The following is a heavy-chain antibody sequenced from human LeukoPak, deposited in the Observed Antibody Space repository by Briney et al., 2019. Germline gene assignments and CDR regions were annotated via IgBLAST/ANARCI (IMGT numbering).Heavy chain of an antibody. Sequence: PSETLSLTCAVYGGSFSGYYWSWIRQPPGKGLEWIGEINHSGSTNYNPSLKSQVTISVDTSKNQFSLKLSSVTAADTAVYYCATTVGYCSGGSCYGWFDPWGQGTLVTVSS. D-gene: IGHD2-15*01. CDR3: ATTVGYCSGGSCYGWFDP. CDR1: GGSFSGYY. V-gene: IGHV4-34*01. CDR2: INHSGST. J-gene: IGHJ5*02.